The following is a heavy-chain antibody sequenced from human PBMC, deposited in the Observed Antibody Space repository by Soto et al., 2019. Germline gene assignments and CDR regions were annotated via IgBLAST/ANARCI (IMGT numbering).Heavy chain of an antibody. Sequence: EVQLLESGGGLVQPGGSLRLSCAVSGLTFTKYAMSWVRQAPGKGLEWVSAISGSGSATHYADSVKGRFTISRDNSKNTLSPQIISLRVEDRVIFFWAKRSGFESGLFVYWGQGTLVSGSS. V-gene: IGHV3-23*01. J-gene: IGHJ4*02. CDR3: AKRSGFESGLFVY. CDR2: ISGSGSAT. D-gene: IGHD5-12*01. CDR1: GLTFTKYA.